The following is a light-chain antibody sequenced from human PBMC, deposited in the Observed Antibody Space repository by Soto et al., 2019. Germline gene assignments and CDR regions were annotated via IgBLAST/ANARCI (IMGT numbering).Light chain of an antibody. CDR1: QGIRDD. Sequence: AIQMTQSPSSLSASVGDRVTITCRASQGIRDDLGWYQQKPGKAPKLLIYAASSLQRGVPSRFSGSRSGTDFTLTISSLQPEDVATYFCLQDYKYPWTFGQGTKVEIK. CDR3: LQDYKYPWT. CDR2: AAS. V-gene: IGKV1-6*01. J-gene: IGKJ1*01.